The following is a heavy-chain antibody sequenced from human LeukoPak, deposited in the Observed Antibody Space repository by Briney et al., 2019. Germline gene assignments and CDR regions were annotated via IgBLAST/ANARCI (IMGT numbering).Heavy chain of an antibody. V-gene: IGHV1-46*01. CDR1: GYTFTSYY. J-gene: IGHJ4*02. CDR3: ARTIGYSYGFQSVLDY. CDR2: INPSGGST. Sequence: ASVKVSCKASGYTFTSYYMHWVRQAPGQGLEWMGLINPSGGSTSYALKFQGRVTMTRDTSTSTVYMELSSLRSEDTAVYYCARTIGYSYGFQSVLDYWGQGTLVTVSS. D-gene: IGHD5-18*01.